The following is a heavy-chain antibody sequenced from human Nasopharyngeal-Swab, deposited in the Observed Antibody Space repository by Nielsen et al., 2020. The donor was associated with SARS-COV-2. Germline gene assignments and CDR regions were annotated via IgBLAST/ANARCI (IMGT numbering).Heavy chain of an antibody. J-gene: IGHJ4*02. V-gene: IGHV1-8*01. CDR3: ARGTGPTYYFDY. Sequence: ASVKVSCKASGYTFTSYDINWVRQATGQGLEWMGWMNPNSGNTGYAQKFQGRVTMTRNTSISTAYMELSSLRSEDTAVYYCARGTGPTYYFDYWGQGTLVTVSS. CDR2: MNPNSGNT. CDR1: GYTFTSYD. D-gene: IGHD1-1*01.